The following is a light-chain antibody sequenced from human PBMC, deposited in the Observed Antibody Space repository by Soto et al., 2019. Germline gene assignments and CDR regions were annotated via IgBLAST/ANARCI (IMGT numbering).Light chain of an antibody. J-gene: IGKJ5*01. V-gene: IGKV1-39*01. CDR1: QGISSY. Sequence: DIQMTQSPSSLSASVGDRVTITCRASQGISSYLNWYHQKPGKAPKLLIYAASSLQSGVPSRFSGSGSGTDFTLTISSLQPEDFATYYCQQSYSTVTFGQGTRLEI. CDR2: AAS. CDR3: QQSYSTVT.